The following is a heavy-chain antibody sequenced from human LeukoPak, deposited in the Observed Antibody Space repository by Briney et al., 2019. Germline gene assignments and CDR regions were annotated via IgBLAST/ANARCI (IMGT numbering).Heavy chain of an antibody. D-gene: IGHD3-16*01. CDR3: ARGGITSLLNWFDP. Sequence: PSETLSLTCTVSGDSISSSNYFWGWIRQPPGMGLEWIGSMFCYGSTYYNASLKSRVTISLDTSKKQFSLKLRSVTAADTAVYYCARGGITSLLNWFDPWGQGILVTVSS. CDR1: GDSISSSNYF. V-gene: IGHV4-39*07. CDR2: MFCYGST. J-gene: IGHJ5*02.